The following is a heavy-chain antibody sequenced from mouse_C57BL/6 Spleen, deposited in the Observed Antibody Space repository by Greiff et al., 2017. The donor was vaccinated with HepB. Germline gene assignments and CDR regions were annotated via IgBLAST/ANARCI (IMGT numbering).Heavy chain of an antibody. CDR1: GFTFSDYG. J-gene: IGHJ3*01. D-gene: IGHD3-3*01. CDR3: AICRGRDWFAD. CDR2: ISSGSSTI. Sequence: EVKLVESGGGLVKPGGSLKLSCAASGFTFSDYGMHWVRQAPEKGLEWVAYISSGSSTIYYADTVKGRFTISRDTAKNTPFLQIASLRSEDTAMYYCAICRGRDWFADWGQGTLVTVSA. V-gene: IGHV5-17*01.